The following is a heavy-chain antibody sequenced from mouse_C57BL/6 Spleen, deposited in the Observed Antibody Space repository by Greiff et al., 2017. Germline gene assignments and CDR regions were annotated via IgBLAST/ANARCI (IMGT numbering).Heavy chain of an antibody. CDR2: INPNNGGT. Sequence: VQLQQSGPELVKPGASVKISCKASGYTFTDYYMNWVKQSHGKSLEWIGDINPNNGGTSYNQKFKGKATLTVDKSSSTAYMELRSLASEDSSGYYCGSTYDYDGAGFAYWGQGTLVTVSA. CDR3: GSTYDYDGAGFAY. CDR1: GYTFTDYY. D-gene: IGHD2-4*01. V-gene: IGHV1-26*01. J-gene: IGHJ3*01.